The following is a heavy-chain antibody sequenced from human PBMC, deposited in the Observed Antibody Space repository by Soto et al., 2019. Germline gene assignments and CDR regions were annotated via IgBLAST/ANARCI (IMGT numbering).Heavy chain of an antibody. D-gene: IGHD1-26*01. V-gene: IGHV1-69*01. Sequence: QVQLVQSGAEVKKPGSSVKLSCKASGGTFSSYAISWVRQAPGQGLEWMGGIIPIFGTANYAQKFQGRVTITADEPTRTAYMELSRVRSEDTAVYYCASSNDRWSSTNPFDIWGQGTMVTVSS. CDR1: GGTFSSYA. J-gene: IGHJ3*02. CDR2: IIPIFGTA. CDR3: ASSNDRWSSTNPFDI.